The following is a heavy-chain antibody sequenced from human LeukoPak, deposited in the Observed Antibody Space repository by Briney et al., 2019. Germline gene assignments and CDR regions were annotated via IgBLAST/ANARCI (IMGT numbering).Heavy chain of an antibody. CDR2: IAGSGSLK. D-gene: IGHD5-18*01. Sequence: GGSLRLSCIASGFTFTNFAMSWVRQAPGKGLEWVSVIAGSGSLKSYADSVRGRFTISRDNSKNTVYLIMSNLRAGDTAVYYCARGGGYSYGGYYYYYMDVWGKGTTVTVSS. V-gene: IGHV3-23*01. J-gene: IGHJ6*03. CDR3: ARGGGYSYGGYYYYYMDV. CDR1: GFTFTNFA.